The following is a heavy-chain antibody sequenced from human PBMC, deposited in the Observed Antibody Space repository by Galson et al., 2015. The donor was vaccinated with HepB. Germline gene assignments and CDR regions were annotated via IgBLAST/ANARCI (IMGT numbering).Heavy chain of an antibody. D-gene: IGHD6-19*01. V-gene: IGHV2-5*02. J-gene: IGHJ4*02. Sequence: PALVKPTQTLTVTCTFSGFSLSTNGVGVGWIRQPPGKALEWLALIYWDDDKRYNPSLKSRLTVTKDTSKNQVVLAMTNMHPVDTATYYCTHRQANGWYVDYDYWGQGTLVTVSS. CDR1: GFSLSTNGVG. CDR3: THRQANGWYVDYDY. CDR2: IYWDDDK.